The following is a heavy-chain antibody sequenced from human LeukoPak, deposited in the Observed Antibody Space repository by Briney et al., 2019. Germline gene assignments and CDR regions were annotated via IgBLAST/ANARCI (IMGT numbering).Heavy chain of an antibody. CDR1: GSTFSSYA. CDR3: AKDSGSYQDPFDY. Sequence: GGSLRLSCAASGSTFSSYAMSWVRQAPGKGLEWVSAISGSGGSTYYADSVKGRFTISRDNSKNTLYLQMNSLRAEDTAVYYCAKDSGSYQDPFDYWGQGTLVTVSS. D-gene: IGHD1-26*01. V-gene: IGHV3-23*01. CDR2: ISGSGGST. J-gene: IGHJ4*02.